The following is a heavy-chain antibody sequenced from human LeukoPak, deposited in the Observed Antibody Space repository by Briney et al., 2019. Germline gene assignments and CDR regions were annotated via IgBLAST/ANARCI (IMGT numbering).Heavy chain of an antibody. CDR2: IYYSGST. J-gene: IGHJ5*02. V-gene: IGHV4-39*01. CDR3: ARCKKNNYDSSGYHGDWFDP. CDR1: GGSISSSSYY. D-gene: IGHD3-22*01. Sequence: PSETLSLTCTVSGGSISSSSYYWGWLRQPPGTGLEWIGSIYYSGSTYYNPSLKSRVTISVDTSKNQFSLKLSSVTAADTAVYYCARCKKNNYDSSGYHGDWFDPWGQGTLVTVSS.